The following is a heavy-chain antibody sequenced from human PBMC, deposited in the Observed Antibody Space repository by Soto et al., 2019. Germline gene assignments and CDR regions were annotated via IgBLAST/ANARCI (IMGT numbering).Heavy chain of an antibody. CDR2: IRSKASNYAT. CDR3: TSASGSDY. V-gene: IGHV3-73*01. D-gene: IGHD3-10*01. Sequence: GGSLRRSRADSGCTFSGSGMHWVRQASGKGLEWVGHIRSKASNYATEYAASVRGRFTISRDDSKNTAYLQMNSLKTEDTAVYYCTSASGSDYWGQGT. CDR1: GCTFSGSG. J-gene: IGHJ4*02.